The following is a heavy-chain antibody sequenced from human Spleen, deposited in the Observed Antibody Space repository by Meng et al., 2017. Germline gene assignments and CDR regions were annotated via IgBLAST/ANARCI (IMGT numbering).Heavy chain of an antibody. J-gene: IGHJ4*02. CDR2: INHSGST. CDR3: ARGPTTMAHDFDY. Sequence: QVQLQQWVAGLVKPSETLSCTCVISGASFIDYYWSWIRQPPGKGLEWIGEINHSGSTNYNPSLESRATISVDTSQNNLSLKLSSVTAADSAVYYCARGPTTMAHDFDYWGQGTLVTVSS. D-gene: IGHD4-11*01. V-gene: IGHV4-34*01. CDR1: GASFIDYY.